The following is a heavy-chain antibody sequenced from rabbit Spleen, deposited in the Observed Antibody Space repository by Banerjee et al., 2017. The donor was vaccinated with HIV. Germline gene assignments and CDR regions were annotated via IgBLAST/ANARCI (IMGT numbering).Heavy chain of an antibody. CDR3: ARKVGGVVDYNYCPYFTL. D-gene: IGHD1-1*01. Sequence: QEQLVESGGGLVKPEGSLTLTCKTSRFSFSDRDVMCWVRQAPGKGLEWIACINTATGKPVYATWAKGRFTISTASSTTVTLQMTSLTAADTATYCCARKVGGVVDYNYCPYFTLWGQGTLVTVS. CDR1: RFSFSDRDV. J-gene: IGHJ4*01. CDR2: INTATGKP. V-gene: IGHV1S45*01.